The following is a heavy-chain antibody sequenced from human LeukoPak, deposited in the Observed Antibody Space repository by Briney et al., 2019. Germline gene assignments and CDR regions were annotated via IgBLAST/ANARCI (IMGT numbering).Heavy chain of an antibody. CDR1: GFTFSSYA. J-gene: IGHJ4*02. Sequence: SGGSLTLSCAASGFTFSSYAMRWVRQPPGKGLEWVSGISGSGGSTYYADSEKGRFTIARDNSKNTLYLQMNSWRGDDTAVYYCAKRNCRGTSCDSDYWGQGTLVTVSS. D-gene: IGHD2-15*01. V-gene: IGHV3-23*01. CDR2: ISGSGGST. CDR3: AKRNCRGTSCDSDY.